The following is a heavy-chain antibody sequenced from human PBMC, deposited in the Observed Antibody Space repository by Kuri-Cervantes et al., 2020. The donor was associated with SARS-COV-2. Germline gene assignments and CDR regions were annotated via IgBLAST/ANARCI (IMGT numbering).Heavy chain of an antibody. Sequence: ESLKISCTVSGGSISSYYWSWIRQPPGKGLEWIGYIYYSGSTNYNPSLKSRVTISVDTSKNQFSLKLSSVTAADTAVYYCARDSLSRRKSSDYMDVWGKGTTVTVSS. CDR1: GGSISSYY. CDR3: ARDSLSRRKSSDYMDV. J-gene: IGHJ6*03. V-gene: IGHV4-59*12. CDR2: IYYSGST.